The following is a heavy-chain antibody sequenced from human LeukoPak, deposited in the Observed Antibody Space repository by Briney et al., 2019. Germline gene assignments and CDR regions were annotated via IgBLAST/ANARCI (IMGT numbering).Heavy chain of an antibody. J-gene: IGHJ4*02. V-gene: IGHV3-7*01. Sequence: PGGSLRLSCAASGFTFSSYWMSWVRQAPGKGLEWVANIKQDGSEKYYVDSVKGRFTISGDNAKNSLYLQMNSLRAEDTAVYYCARYRADSANDYWGQGTLVTVSS. CDR1: GFTFSSYW. CDR3: ARYRADSANDY. D-gene: IGHD2-21*01. CDR2: IKQDGSEK.